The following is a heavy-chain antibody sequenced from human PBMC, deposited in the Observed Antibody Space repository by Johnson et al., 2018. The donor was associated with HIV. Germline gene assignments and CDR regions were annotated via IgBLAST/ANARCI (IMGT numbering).Heavy chain of an antibody. J-gene: IGHJ3*01. V-gene: IGHV3-66*02. Sequence: VQLVESGGGLVQPGGSLRLSCAASGITVGTNYMSWVRQAPGKGLEWVSVIFSVGDVYYADSVKGRFPIPRDNSKNMVYLQMNSLRPEDTAVYYCARDGRDLVTRGSFDVWGQGTVVTVSS. D-gene: IGHD3-9*01. CDR3: ARDGRDLVTRGSFDV. CDR1: GITVGTNY. CDR2: IFSVGDV.